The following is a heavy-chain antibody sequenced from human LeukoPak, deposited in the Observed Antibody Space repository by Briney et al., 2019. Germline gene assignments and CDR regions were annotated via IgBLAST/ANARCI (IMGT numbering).Heavy chain of an antibody. CDR2: INSSGSSI. D-gene: IGHD4-17*01. J-gene: IGHJ4*02. V-gene: IGHV3-48*03. CDR1: GFTLCNYE. CDR3: ATPWDYGAH. Sequence: PVGALRHSCADSGFTLCNYELYWGPPAPGEGVEGVSYINSSGSSIYYADSVKGRFTISRDNAKNSLYLQMNSLRAEDTAVYYCATPWDYGAHWGEGTLVTVSS.